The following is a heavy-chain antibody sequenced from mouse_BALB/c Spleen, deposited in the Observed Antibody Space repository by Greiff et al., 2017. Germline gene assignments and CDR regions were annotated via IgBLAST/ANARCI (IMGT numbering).Heavy chain of an antibody. D-gene: IGHD1-1*02. CDR1: GISITTGNYR. CDR2: IYYSGTI. V-gene: IGHV3-5*02. Sequence: EVKLMESGPGLVKPSQTVSLTCTVTGISITTGNYRWSWIRQFPGNKLEWIGYIYYSGTITYNPSLTSRTTITRDTSKNQFFLEMNSLTAEDTATYYCALWYYAMDYWGQGTSVTVSS. CDR3: ALWYYAMDY. J-gene: IGHJ4*01.